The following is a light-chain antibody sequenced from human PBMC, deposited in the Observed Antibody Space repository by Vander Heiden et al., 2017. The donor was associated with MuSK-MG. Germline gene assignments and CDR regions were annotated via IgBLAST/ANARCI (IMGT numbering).Light chain of an antibody. Sequence: EIVMTQSPAILSVSPGERATLFCRASQSVSSNLAWYQQKPGQAPRLLIHGASIRATGTPARFSGSGSGTEFTLSISSLQSEDFAVYYCQHDDNWPWTFGQGTKVEIK. V-gene: IGKV3-15*01. J-gene: IGKJ1*01. CDR2: GAS. CDR3: QHDDNWPWT. CDR1: QSVSSN.